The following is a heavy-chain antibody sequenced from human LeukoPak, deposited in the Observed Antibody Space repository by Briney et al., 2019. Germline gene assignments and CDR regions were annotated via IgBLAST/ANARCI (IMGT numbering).Heavy chain of an antibody. J-gene: IGHJ4*02. CDR1: GYTFTSYG. Sequence: ASVKVSCKASGYTFTSYGISWVRQAPGQGLEWMGWISAYNGNTNYAQKLQGRVTMTTDTSTSTAYMELRSLRSDNTAVYYCVRTVTTGKIDYWGQGTLVTVSS. V-gene: IGHV1-18*01. CDR2: ISAYNGNT. CDR3: VRTVTTGKIDY. D-gene: IGHD4-17*01.